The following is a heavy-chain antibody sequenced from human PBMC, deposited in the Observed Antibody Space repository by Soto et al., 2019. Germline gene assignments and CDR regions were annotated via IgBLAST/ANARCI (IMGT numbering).Heavy chain of an antibody. CDR2: ISGSGGST. CDR1: GFTFSSYA. V-gene: IGHV3-23*01. J-gene: IGHJ3*02. Sequence: PGGSLRLSCAASGFTFSSYAMSWVRQAPGKGLEWVSAISGSGGSTYYADSVKGRFTISRDNSKNTLYLQMNSLRAEDTAVYYCAKDVRYSSGWPGHFDIRGQGTMVTVSS. D-gene: IGHD6-19*01. CDR3: AKDVRYSSGWPGHFDI.